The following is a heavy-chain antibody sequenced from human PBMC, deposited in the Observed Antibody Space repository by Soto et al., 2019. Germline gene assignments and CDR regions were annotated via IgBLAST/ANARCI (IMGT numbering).Heavy chain of an antibody. CDR1: GFTFSNYW. J-gene: IGHJ4*02. D-gene: IGHD6-19*01. V-gene: IGHV3-7*01. CDR3: ARLPAVDGRYFFEY. Sequence: EVQLVESGGGLVQPGGSLRLSCVASGFTFSNYWMSWVRQAPGKGLEWVANIKQDGSDKYYEASVKGRFTFSRNNAKNSLNLQMNSLRAEDTAVYYCARLPAVDGRYFFEYWGQGTLVTVAS. CDR2: IKQDGSDK.